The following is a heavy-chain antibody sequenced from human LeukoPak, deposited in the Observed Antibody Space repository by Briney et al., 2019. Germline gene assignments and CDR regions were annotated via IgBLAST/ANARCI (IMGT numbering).Heavy chain of an antibody. V-gene: IGHV3-48*04. D-gene: IGHD3-22*01. CDR2: ISSSSTTK. CDR1: GFTFSAYD. CDR3: VRDDDRPDNGLDY. Sequence: GGSLRLSCAASGFTFSAYDMNWVRQAPGKGLKWLSYISSSSTTKYHADSVKGRFTISRDNTKNSLYLQMNSLRAEDTAVYYCVRDDDRPDNGLDYWGQGTLVTVSS. J-gene: IGHJ4*02.